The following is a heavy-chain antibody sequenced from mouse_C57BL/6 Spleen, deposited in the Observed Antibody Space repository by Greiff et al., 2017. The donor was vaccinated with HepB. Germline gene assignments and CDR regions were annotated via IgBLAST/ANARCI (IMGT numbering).Heavy chain of an antibody. V-gene: IGHV1-52*01. D-gene: IGHD1-1*01. CDR3: AIEWSVTTVGDY. CDR2: IDPSDSET. J-gene: IGHJ2*01. CDR1: GYTFTSYW. Sequence: QVQLQQPGAELVRPGSSVKLSCKASGYTFTSYWMHWVKQRPIQGLEWIGNIDPSDSETHYNQKFKDKATLTVDKSSSTAYMQLSSLTSEDSAVYYCAIEWSVTTVGDYWGQGTTLTVSS.